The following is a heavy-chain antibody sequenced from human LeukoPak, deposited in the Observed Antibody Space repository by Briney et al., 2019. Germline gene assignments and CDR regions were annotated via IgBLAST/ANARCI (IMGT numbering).Heavy chain of an antibody. V-gene: IGHV3-23*01. CDR1: GFTFSSYW. J-gene: IGHJ4*02. Sequence: PGGSLRLSCAASGFTFSSYWMRWVRQAPGKGLEWVSGFSGGGGGGSTFYTDSVKGRFTISRDNSKSSLYLQRNSLRAEDTALYEGVITIVVTGNPQRPLDSWGQGTLVTVSS. D-gene: IGHD2-15*01. CDR3: VITIVVTGNPQRPLDS. CDR2: FSGGGGGGST.